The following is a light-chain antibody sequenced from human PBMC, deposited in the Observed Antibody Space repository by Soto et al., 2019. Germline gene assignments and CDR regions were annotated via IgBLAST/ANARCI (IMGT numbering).Light chain of an antibody. CDR3: QSYDSSDVV. J-gene: IGLJ2*01. V-gene: IGLV1-40*01. CDR2: GNG. Sequence: QSVLTQPPSVSGAPGQRVTISCTGSSSNIGAGYDVHWYQQLPGTAPKLLIYGNGNRPSGVPDRFSGSKSGTSASLAITGLQAEDEADHYCQSYDSSDVVFGGGTKLTV. CDR1: SSNIGAGYD.